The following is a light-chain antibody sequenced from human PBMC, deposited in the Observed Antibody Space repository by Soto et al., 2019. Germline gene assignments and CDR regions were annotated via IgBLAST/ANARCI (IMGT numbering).Light chain of an antibody. CDR3: CSYAGSYTYGV. V-gene: IGLV2-11*01. CDR1: SSDVGGYNF. J-gene: IGLJ3*02. CDR2: DVS. Sequence: QSALTQPRSVSGSPGQSVTMSCTGTSSDVGGYNFVSWYQHHPGKAPKVMIYDVSQRPSGVPDRFSGSKSGNTASLTISGLQTEDEANYYCCSYAGSYTYGVFGGGTKVTVL.